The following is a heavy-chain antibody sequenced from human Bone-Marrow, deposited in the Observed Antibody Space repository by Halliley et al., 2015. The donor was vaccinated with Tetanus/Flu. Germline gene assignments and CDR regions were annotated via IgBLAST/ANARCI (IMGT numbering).Heavy chain of an antibody. D-gene: IGHD1-26*01. V-gene: IGHV4-38-2*02. CDR2: IYHSGNT. J-gene: IGHJ4*02. Sequence: LRLSCTVSGYSISSGDYWAWIRQPPGKGLEWIGNIYHSGNTYQNPSLKSRVTISADTSKNQFPLKLESLTAADTAVYYCARVTGRVPGFDYWGPGTLVTVSS. CDR1: GYSISSGDY. CDR3: ARVTGRVPGFDY.